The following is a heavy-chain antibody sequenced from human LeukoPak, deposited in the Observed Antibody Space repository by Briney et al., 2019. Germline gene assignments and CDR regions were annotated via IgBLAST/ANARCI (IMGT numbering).Heavy chain of an antibody. CDR3: ARGKVVAGTPGQNSWDN. D-gene: IGHD6-19*01. J-gene: IGHJ4*02. Sequence: PSETLSLTCTVSGGSISSYYWNWIRQPAGKGLEWIGRIYTSGSTNYNPSLKSRVTMSVDTSKNQFSLKLTSVTAADTAVYYCARGKVVAGTPGQNSWDNWGQGIPVTVSS. V-gene: IGHV4-4*07. CDR2: IYTSGST. CDR1: GGSISSYY.